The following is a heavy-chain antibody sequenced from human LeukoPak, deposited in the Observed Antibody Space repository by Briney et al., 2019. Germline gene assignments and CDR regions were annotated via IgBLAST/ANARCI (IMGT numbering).Heavy chain of an antibody. V-gene: IGHV3-23*01. CDR2: ISGSGGST. J-gene: IGHJ4*02. CDR1: GFTFSSYP. D-gene: IGHD6-6*01. CDR3: ARHRSSWLIDY. Sequence: GGSLRLSCAASGFTFSSYPMSWVRQAPGKGLEWVSAISGSGGSTYYADSVRGRFTISRDNSKNTLYLQMNSLRAEDTAVYYCARHRSSWLIDYWGQGTLVTVSS.